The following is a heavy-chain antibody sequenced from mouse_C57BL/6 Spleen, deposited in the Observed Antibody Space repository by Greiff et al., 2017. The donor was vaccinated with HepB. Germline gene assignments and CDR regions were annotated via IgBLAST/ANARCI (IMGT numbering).Heavy chain of an antibody. V-gene: IGHV1-62-2*01. CDR3: ARHEDDYNGSSPYYAMDY. J-gene: IGHJ4*01. CDR2: FYPGSGSI. CDR1: GYTFTEYT. D-gene: IGHD1-1*01. Sequence: QVQLQQSGAELVKPGASVKLSCKASGYTFTEYTIHWVKQRSGQGLEWIGWFYPGSGSIKYNEKFKDKATLTADKSSSTVYMGLSRLTSEGSAVYFWARHEDDYNGSSPYYAMDYWGQGTSVTVSS.